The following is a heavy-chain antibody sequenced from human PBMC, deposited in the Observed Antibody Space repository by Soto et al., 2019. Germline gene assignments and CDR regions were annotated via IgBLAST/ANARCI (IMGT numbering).Heavy chain of an antibody. Sequence: QVQLVESGGGVVQPGRSLRLSCAASGFTFSSYGMHWVRQAPGKGLEWVAVISYDGSNKYYADSVKGRFTISRDNSKNTLYLQMNSLRAEDTAVYYCARGGGGVTWIQLWLGAFDIWGQGTMVTVSS. CDR3: ARGGGGVTWIQLWLGAFDI. CDR1: GFTFSSYG. D-gene: IGHD5-18*01. CDR2: ISYDGSNK. V-gene: IGHV3-30*19. J-gene: IGHJ3*02.